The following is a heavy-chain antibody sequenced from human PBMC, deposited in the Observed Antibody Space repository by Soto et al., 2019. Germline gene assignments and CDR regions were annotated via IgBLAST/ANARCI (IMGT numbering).Heavy chain of an antibody. J-gene: IGHJ4*02. CDR3: AAALSGYTPNYDY. Sequence: GGSLRLSCVASGFTFTNYGINWVRQAPGKGLEWVSAISDSGGSTFYADSAKGRFTISRDNSKNTLYLQMNGLRSEDTAIYYCAAALSGYTPNYDYWGQGTPVTVSS. V-gene: IGHV3-23*01. CDR1: GFTFTNYG. CDR2: ISDSGGST. D-gene: IGHD5-18*01.